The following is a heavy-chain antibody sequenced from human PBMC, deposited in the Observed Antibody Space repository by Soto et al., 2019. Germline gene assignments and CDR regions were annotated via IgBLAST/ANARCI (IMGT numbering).Heavy chain of an antibody. CDR2: INHSGST. D-gene: IGHD7-27*01. V-gene: IGHV4-34*01. CDR3: ARGQENLGTNYYYYGMDV. Sequence: PSETLSLTCAVYGGSFSGYYWSWIRQPPGKGLEWIGEINHSGSTNYNPSLKSRVTISVDTSKNQFSLKLSSVTAADTAVYYCARGQENLGTNYYYYGMDVWGQGTTVTVSS. CDR1: GGSFSGYY. J-gene: IGHJ6*02.